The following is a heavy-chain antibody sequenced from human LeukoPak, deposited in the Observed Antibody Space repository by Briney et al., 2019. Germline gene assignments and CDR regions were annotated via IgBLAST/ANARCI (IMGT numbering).Heavy chain of an antibody. CDR1: GFTFSSYA. Sequence: GGSLRLSCAASGFTFSSYAMSWVRQAPGKGLEWVSAISGSGSSTYYADSVKGRFTISRDNSKNTLYLQMNSLRVEDTAVYYCAKDHRYTGSPRGSGYWGQGTLVTVSS. D-gene: IGHD1-26*01. CDR2: ISGSGSST. J-gene: IGHJ4*02. V-gene: IGHV3-23*01. CDR3: AKDHRYTGSPRGSGY.